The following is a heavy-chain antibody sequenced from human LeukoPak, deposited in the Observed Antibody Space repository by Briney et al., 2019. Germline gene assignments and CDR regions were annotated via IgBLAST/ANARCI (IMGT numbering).Heavy chain of an antibody. CDR1: GGSFSGYY. J-gene: IGHJ6*03. V-gene: IGHV4-59*01. Sequence: SETLSLTCTVSGGSFSGYYWTWIRQPTGKALEWIGYIYSSGTTNYNPSLKSRVTISLDTSKNHSSLRLTSVTAADRAVYYCARVGETWLTRQAYYYMDVWGKGTAVTVSS. CDR3: ARVGETWLTRQAYYYMDV. D-gene: IGHD3-16*01. CDR2: IYSSGTT.